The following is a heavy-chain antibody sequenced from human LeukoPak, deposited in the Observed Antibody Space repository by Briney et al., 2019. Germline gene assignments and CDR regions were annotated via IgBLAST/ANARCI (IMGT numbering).Heavy chain of an antibody. CDR2: INHSGST. CDR1: GGSFSGYY. CDR3: GRCLRWAAAGTGGAFDI. Sequence: PSETLSLTCAVYGGSFSGYYWSWIRQPPGKGLEWIGEINHSGSTNYNPSLRSRVTISVDTSKNQFSLKLSSVTAADTAVYYCGRCLRWAAAGTGGAFDIRGEGTIVGVSS. V-gene: IGHV4-34*01. J-gene: IGHJ3*02. D-gene: IGHD6-13*01.